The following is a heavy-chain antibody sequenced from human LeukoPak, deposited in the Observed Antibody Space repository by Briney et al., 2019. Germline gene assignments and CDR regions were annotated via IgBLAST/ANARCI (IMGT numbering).Heavy chain of an antibody. CDR3: AAKDCSSTSCYRDY. J-gene: IGHJ4*02. D-gene: IGHD2-2*01. CDR2: IVVGSGNT. V-gene: IGHV1-58*02. Sequence: SVKVSCKASGFTFTSSAMQWVRQARGQRLEWIGWIVVGSGNTNYAQKFQERVTITRDMSTSTACMELSSLRSEDTAVYYCAAKDCSSTSCYRDYWGQGTLVTVSS. CDR1: GFTFTSSA.